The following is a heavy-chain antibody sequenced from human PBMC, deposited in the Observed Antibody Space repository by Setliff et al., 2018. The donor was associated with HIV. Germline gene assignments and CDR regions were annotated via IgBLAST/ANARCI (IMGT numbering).Heavy chain of an antibody. CDR3: GRGKHYSSGSPPLYDS. V-gene: IGHV1-69*13. J-gene: IGHJ4*02. CDR1: GGTFNNQA. Sequence: SVKVPCKASGGTFNNQAITWVRQAPGQGLEWVGEFIPFFGTTNYAQKFQGRVSFTADASTNTAYMELSSLRSEDTAVFYCGRGKHYSSGSPPLYDSWGQGTLVTVSS. CDR2: FIPFFGTT. D-gene: IGHD3-10*01.